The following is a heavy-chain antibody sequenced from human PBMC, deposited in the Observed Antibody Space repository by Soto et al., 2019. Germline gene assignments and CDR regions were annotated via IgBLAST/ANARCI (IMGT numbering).Heavy chain of an antibody. CDR3: ARSDSSSWYTLYYYYYGMDV. CDR2: IKQDGSEK. V-gene: IGHV3-7*01. Sequence: GGSLRLSCAASGFTFSSYWMSWVRQAPGKGLEWVANIKQDGSEKYYVDSVKGRFTISRDNAKNSLYLQMNSLRAEDTAVYYCARSDSSSWYTLYYYYYGMDVWGQGTTVTVSS. D-gene: IGHD6-13*01. J-gene: IGHJ6*02. CDR1: GFTFSSYW.